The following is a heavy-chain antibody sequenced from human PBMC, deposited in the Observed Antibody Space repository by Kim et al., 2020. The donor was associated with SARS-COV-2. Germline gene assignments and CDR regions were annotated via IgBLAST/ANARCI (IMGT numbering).Heavy chain of an antibody. CDR3: AREPYSGSYYYVDY. D-gene: IGHD1-26*01. J-gene: IGHJ4*02. Sequence: AQKFQGRVTITADESTSTAYMELSSLRSEDTAVYYCAREPYSGSYYYVDYWGQGALVTVSS. V-gene: IGHV1-69*01.